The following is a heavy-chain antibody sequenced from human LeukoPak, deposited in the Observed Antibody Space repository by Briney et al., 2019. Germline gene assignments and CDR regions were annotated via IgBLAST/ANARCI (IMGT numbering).Heavy chain of an antibody. Sequence: PGGSLRLSCTGSGFMFDDYALTWVRQAPGKGLEWISFIRSKGYGGTTDYAASVKGRFTISRDNAKNSLYLQMNSLRAEDTAVYYCARDRIAAAGRGAWFDPWGQGTLVTVSS. CDR1: GFMFDDYA. J-gene: IGHJ5*02. D-gene: IGHD6-13*01. V-gene: IGHV3-49*04. CDR2: IRSKGYGGTT. CDR3: ARDRIAAAGRGAWFDP.